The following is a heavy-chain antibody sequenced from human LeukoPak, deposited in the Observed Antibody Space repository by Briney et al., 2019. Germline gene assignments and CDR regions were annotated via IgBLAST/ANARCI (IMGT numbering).Heavy chain of an antibody. J-gene: IGHJ4*02. CDR3: ASSAYDSSGYYYFDY. Sequence: PGGSLRLSCAASGFTFSSYGMHWVRQAPGKGLEWVAGIWYDGSNKYYADSVKGRFTISRDNSKNTLYLQMTSLRAEDTAVYSCASSAYDSSGYYYFDYRGQGTLVTVSS. CDR1: GFTFSSYG. V-gene: IGHV3-33*01. D-gene: IGHD3-22*01. CDR2: IWYDGSNK.